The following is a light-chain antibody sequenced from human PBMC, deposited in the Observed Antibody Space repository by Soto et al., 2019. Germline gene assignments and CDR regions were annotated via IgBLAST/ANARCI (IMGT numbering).Light chain of an antibody. V-gene: IGKV3-20*01. J-gene: IGKJ4*01. CDR2: GAS. Sequence: EIVLTQSPGTLSLSPGERATLSCRASQSVSNNYLAWYQQKPGQAPRLLIYGASRMATGIPDRFSGSGSGTDFTLTISRLEPEDFAVYSCQQYGSSPLTFGGGTKVEIK. CDR1: QSVSNNY. CDR3: QQYGSSPLT.